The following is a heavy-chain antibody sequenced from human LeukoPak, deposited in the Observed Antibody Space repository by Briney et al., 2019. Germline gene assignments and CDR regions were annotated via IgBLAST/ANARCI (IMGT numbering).Heavy chain of an antibody. J-gene: IGHJ3*02. CDR2: ISSSSSYI. CDR3: ARALNYYDSSGYYPMGDAFDI. Sequence: GGSLRLSCAASGFTFSSYSMNWVRQAPGKGLEWVSSISSSSSYIYYADSVKGRFTISRDNAKNSLYLQMNSLRAEDTAVYYCARALNYYDSSGYYPMGDAFDIWGQETMVTVSS. CDR1: GFTFSSYS. V-gene: IGHV3-21*01. D-gene: IGHD3-22*01.